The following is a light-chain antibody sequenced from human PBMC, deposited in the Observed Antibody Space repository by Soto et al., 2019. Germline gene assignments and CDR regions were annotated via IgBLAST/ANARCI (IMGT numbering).Light chain of an antibody. Sequence: QSVLTQPPSASGTPGQRVTISCSGSSSNIGSNTVNWYQQLPGTAPKLLIYSYNQRPLGVPDRFSGSRSGTSASLAISGLQSEDEADYYCAVWDDSLNGVVFGGGTKVTVL. CDR3: AVWDDSLNGVV. CDR1: SSNIGSNT. J-gene: IGLJ2*01. V-gene: IGLV1-44*01. CDR2: SYN.